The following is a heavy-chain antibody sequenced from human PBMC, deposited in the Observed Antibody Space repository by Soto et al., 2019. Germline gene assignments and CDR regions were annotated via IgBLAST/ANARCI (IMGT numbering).Heavy chain of an antibody. J-gene: IGHJ1*01. D-gene: IGHD6-13*01. Sequence: GGSLRLSXAASGFTFSSYEMNWVRQAPGKGLEWVSYISSSGSTIYYADSVKGRFTISRDNAKNSLYLQMNSLRAEDTAVYYCARARIAAAGTFEYFQHWGQGTLVTVSS. V-gene: IGHV3-48*03. CDR3: ARARIAAAGTFEYFQH. CDR1: GFTFSSYE. CDR2: ISSSGSTI.